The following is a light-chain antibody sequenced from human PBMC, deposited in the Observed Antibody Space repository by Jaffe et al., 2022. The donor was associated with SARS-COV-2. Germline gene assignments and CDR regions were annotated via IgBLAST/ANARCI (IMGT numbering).Light chain of an antibody. V-gene: IGLV2-8*01. J-gene: IGLJ1*01. CDR1: SSDVGAYNY. Sequence: QSALTQPPSASGSPGQSVTISCTGTSSDVGAYNYVSWYRHHPGKAPKLIIYEVNKRPSGVPDRFSGSKSGNTASLTVSGLQAEDEADYYCSSYAGSDNLGVFGTGTKVTVL. CDR2: EVN. CDR3: SSYAGSDNLGV.